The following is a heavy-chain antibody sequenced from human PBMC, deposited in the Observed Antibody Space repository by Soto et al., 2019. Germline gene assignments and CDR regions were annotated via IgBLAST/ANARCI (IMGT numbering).Heavy chain of an antibody. D-gene: IGHD6-19*01. CDR3: AKDINSSGWYSLDY. J-gene: IGHJ4*02. Sequence: GGSLRLSCAASGFSFDDYTMHWVRQGPGKGLEWVSLITWDGGTTYYADSVKGRFTISRDNSKNSLYLQMNSLRTEDTALYYCAKDINSSGWYSLDYWGQGTLVNVSS. CDR1: GFSFDDYT. V-gene: IGHV3-43*01. CDR2: ITWDGGTT.